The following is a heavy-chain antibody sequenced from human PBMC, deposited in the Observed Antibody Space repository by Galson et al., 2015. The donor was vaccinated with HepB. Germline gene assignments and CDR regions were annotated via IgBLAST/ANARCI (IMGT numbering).Heavy chain of an antibody. D-gene: IGHD5-24*01. J-gene: IGHJ6*03. CDR3: ARGRYNYYYYYMDV. Sequence: SLRLSCAASGFTFSSYWMHWVRQAPGKGLVWVSRINSDGSSTSYADSVKGRFTISRDNAKNTLYLQMNSLRAEGTAVYYCARGRYNYYYYYMDVWGKGTTVTVSS. CDR1: GFTFSSYW. CDR2: INSDGSST. V-gene: IGHV3-74*01.